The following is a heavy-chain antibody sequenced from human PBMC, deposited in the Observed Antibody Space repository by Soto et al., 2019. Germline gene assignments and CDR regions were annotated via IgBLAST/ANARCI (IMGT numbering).Heavy chain of an antibody. CDR2: ISYDGSNK. Sequence: QVQLVESGGGVVQPGRSLRLSCAASGFTFSSYAMHWVRQAPGKGLEWVAVISYDGSNKYYADSVKGRFTISRDNSKNTLYLQMNSLRAEDTAVYYCARDLSVVTPIYYYYGMDVWGQGTTVTVSS. CDR1: GFTFSSYA. V-gene: IGHV3-30-3*01. D-gene: IGHD2-21*02. CDR3: ARDLSVVTPIYYYYGMDV. J-gene: IGHJ6*02.